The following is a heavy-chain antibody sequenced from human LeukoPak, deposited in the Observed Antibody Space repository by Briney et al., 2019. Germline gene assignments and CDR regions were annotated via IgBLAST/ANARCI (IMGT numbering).Heavy chain of an antibody. J-gene: IGHJ4*02. D-gene: IGHD1-26*01. CDR1: GFTFSSCT. CDR3: ASEHSGNYNRPFDY. V-gene: IGHV3-21*01. CDR2: ITSSSLYI. Sequence: GGSLRLSCAASGFTFSSCTMNWVRQAPGKGLEWVSSITSSSLYIYYADSVKGRFTISRDNAKNSLYLQMNSLRAEDTAVYYCASEHSGNYNRPFDYWGQGTLVTVSS.